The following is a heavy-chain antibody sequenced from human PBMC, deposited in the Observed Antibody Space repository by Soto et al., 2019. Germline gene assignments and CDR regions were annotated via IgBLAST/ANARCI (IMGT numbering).Heavy chain of an antibody. CDR1: GFTFSTYW. J-gene: IGHJ4*02. CDR2: INSDGSST. D-gene: IGHD5-18*01. CDR3: AREGFGYSYTI. V-gene: IGHV3-74*01. Sequence: GGSLSLSCAASGFTFSTYWMHWVRQVPGKGLVWVSRINSDGSSTSYADSVKGRFTISRDNAKNTLYLQMNSLRAEDTALYYCAREGFGYSYTIWGQGTLVTVSS.